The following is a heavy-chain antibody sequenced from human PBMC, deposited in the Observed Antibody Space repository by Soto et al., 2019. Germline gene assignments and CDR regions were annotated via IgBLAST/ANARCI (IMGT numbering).Heavy chain of an antibody. V-gene: IGHV1-46*03. CDR3: ARPPYPGCMNAVCYPLDY. Sequence: QVQLVQSGAEVKKPGASVKISCKASGYTFTSYYMHWVRQAPGQGLEWMGIINPSGGSTNYAQKLHGKVAMTRDTSTITVYMELNSLRSEDTAVYYCARPPYPGCMNAVCYPLDYWGQGTVVTVSS. CDR1: GYTFTSYY. CDR2: INPSGGST. J-gene: IGHJ4*02. D-gene: IGHD2-8*01.